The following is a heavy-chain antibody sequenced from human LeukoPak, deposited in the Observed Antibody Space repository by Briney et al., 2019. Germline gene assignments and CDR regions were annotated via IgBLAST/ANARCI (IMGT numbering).Heavy chain of an antibody. CDR1: GDSINSNNYY. CDR3: ARGGHDYGDYVVWFDP. CDR2: IYHSGST. J-gene: IGHJ5*02. V-gene: IGHV4-39*07. D-gene: IGHD4-17*01. Sequence: SQTLSLTCTVSGDSINSNNYYWGWIRQPPGKGLEWIGSIYHSGSTYYNPSLKSRVTISVDTSKNQFSLKLSSVTAADTAVYYCARGGHDYGDYVVWFDPWGQGTLVTVSS.